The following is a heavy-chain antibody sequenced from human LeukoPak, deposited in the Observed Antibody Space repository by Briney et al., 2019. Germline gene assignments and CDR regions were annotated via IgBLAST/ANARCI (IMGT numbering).Heavy chain of an antibody. V-gene: IGHV3-23*01. CDR3: AKVLVQDPSGSYIQH. D-gene: IGHD1-26*01. J-gene: IGHJ1*01. Sequence: PGGSLRLSCAASGFTFSSYAMSWVRQAPGKGLEWVSAISGSGGSTYYADSVKGRFTISRDNSKNTLYLQMNSLRAEDTAVYYCAKVLVQDPSGSYIQHWGQGTLVTVSS. CDR1: GFTFSSYA. CDR2: ISGSGGST.